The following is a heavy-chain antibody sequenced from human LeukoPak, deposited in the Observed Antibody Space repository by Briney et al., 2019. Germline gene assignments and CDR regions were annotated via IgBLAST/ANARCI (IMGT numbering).Heavy chain of an antibody. J-gene: IGHJ4*02. CDR3: ARTRSFCSGSSCYFDY. Sequence: ASVKVSCKASGYTFTSYGISWVRQAPGQGLEWMGWISAYNGNTNYAQKLQGRVTMTTDTSTSTAYMELRSLRSDDTAVYYCARTRSFCSGSSCYFDYWGQGTLVTVSS. CDR2: ISAYNGNT. V-gene: IGHV1-18*01. CDR1: GYTFTSYG. D-gene: IGHD2-15*01.